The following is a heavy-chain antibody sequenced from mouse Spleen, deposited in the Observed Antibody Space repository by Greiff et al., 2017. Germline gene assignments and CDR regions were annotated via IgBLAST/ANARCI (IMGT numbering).Heavy chain of an antibody. CDR1: GYTFTSYD. V-gene: IGHV1-85*01. J-gene: IGHJ2*01. CDR3: AKSDYNSRRGFDD. D-gene: IGHD1-3*01. CDR2: IYPRDGST. Sequence: VQLQQSGPELVKPGASVKLSCKASGYTFTSYDINWVKQRPGQGLEWIGWIYPRDGSTKYNEKFKGKATLTVDTSSSTAYMELHSLTSEDSAGYICAKSDYNSRRGFDDWGEGTTLTVSS.